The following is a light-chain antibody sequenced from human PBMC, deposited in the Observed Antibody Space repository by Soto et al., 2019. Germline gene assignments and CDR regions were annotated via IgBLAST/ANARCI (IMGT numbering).Light chain of an antibody. CDR2: EVS. V-gene: IGLV2-14*01. J-gene: IGLJ2*01. CDR3: SSYTSSSTQV. Sequence: QSALTQPPSASGSPGQSVTISCTGTSSDLGGYNYVSWYQQHPGKAPKLMIYEVSNRPSGVSNRFSGSKSGNTASLTISGLQAEDEADYYCSSYTSSSTQVFGGGTKLTVL. CDR1: SSDLGGYNY.